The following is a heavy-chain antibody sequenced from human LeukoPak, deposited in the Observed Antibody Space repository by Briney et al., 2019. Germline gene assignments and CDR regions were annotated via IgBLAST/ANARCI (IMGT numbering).Heavy chain of an antibody. J-gene: IGHJ4*02. Sequence: GESLKISCKGSGYSFTSYWIGWVRQMPGKGLEWMGIIYPGDSDTTYSPSFQGQVTISADKSISTAYLQWSSLEASDTATYYCARHDSALYSGSDYWGQGTLVTVSS. CDR1: GYSFTSYW. V-gene: IGHV5-51*01. D-gene: IGHD1-26*01. CDR3: ARHDSALYSGSDY. CDR2: IYPGDSDT.